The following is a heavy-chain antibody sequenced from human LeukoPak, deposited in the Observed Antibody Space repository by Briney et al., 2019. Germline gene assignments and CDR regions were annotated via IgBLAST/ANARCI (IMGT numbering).Heavy chain of an antibody. CDR2: INESGTT. J-gene: IGHJ5*02. Sequence: SETLSLTCAVFGGSFSGYYWTWVRQAPGKGLEWIGEINESGTTNYNPSLDNPVTISVDRSKNQFSLKVTSLTAADTAVCYCARGLMTLVRGVPRTTWFDPWGRGTLVTVSS. D-gene: IGHD3-10*01. CDR3: ARGLMTLVRGVPRTTWFDP. V-gene: IGHV4-34*01. CDR1: GGSFSGYY.